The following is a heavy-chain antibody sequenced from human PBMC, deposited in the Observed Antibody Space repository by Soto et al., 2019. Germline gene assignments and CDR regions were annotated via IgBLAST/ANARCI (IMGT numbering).Heavy chain of an antibody. Sequence: QVQLQESGPGLVKPSQTLSLTCTVSGGSISSGGYYWSWIRQHPGKGLEWIGYIYYSGSTYYNPSLKSRVTISVDTSKNQFSLKLSSVTAADTAVYYCARETHIVVVTAISTRHGLKSINWFDPWGQGTLVTVSS. J-gene: IGHJ5*02. D-gene: IGHD2-21*02. CDR1: GGSISSGGYY. CDR2: IYYSGST. CDR3: ARETHIVVVTAISTRHGLKSINWFDP. V-gene: IGHV4-31*03.